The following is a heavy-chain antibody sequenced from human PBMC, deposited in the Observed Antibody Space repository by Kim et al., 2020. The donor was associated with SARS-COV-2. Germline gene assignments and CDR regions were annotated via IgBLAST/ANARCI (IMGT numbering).Heavy chain of an antibody. CDR2: VHNTGNT. J-gene: IGHJ4*02. D-gene: IGHD6-19*01. Sequence: SETLSLTCSVSGGSISSYYWSWIRQPAGKGLEWIGRVHNTGNTNYSPSLKSRVTMSIYTSKIQISLKLSSVTAADTAMYYCARQVSGTDRRFDYWGQGVLVTVSS. V-gene: IGHV4-4*07. CDR1: GGSISSYY. CDR3: ARQVSGTDRRFDY.